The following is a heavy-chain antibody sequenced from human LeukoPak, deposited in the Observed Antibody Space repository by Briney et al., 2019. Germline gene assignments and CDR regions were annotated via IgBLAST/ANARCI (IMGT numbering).Heavy chain of an antibody. CDR1: GFTFSSYS. Sequence: SGGSLRLSCAASGFTFSSYSMNWVRQAPGKGLEWVSSISTSSSYIYYADSVKGRFTISRDNAKNSLYLQMNSLRAEDTAVYYCARDSSIVGATWGQGTLVTVSS. CDR3: ARDSSIVGAT. CDR2: ISTSSSYI. D-gene: IGHD1-26*01. J-gene: IGHJ4*02. V-gene: IGHV3-21*01.